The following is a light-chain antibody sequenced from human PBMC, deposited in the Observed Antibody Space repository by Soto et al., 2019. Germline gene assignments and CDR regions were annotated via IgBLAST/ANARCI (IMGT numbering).Light chain of an antibody. V-gene: IGKV3-11*01. CDR3: QQRTDRPPWT. J-gene: IGKJ5*01. CDR1: QSIGLA. CDR2: DAS. Sequence: IVLTQSPPTLSLSPGERATLPCRASQSIGLAIAWYQHKPGQAPRLLIFDASQRATGIPARFRGSGSGTDFTLSISSLETEDFAVYYCQQRTDRPPWTFGQGTRLEIK.